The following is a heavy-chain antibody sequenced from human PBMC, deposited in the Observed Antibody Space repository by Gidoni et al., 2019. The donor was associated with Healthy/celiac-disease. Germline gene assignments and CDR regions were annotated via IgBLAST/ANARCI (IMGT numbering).Heavy chain of an antibody. V-gene: IGHV2-26*01. CDR3: ARIEFWGFYGVNFWGGFDY. CDR1: GFSLSNARMG. CDR2: IFSNDEK. D-gene: IGHD3-16*01. Sequence: QVTLKESGPVLVKPTETLTLTCTVSGFSLSNARMGVSWIRQPPGKALEWLAHIFSNDEKSYSTSLKSRLTISKDTSKSQVVLTMTNMDPVDTATYYCARIEFWGFYGVNFWGGFDYWGQGTLVTVSS. J-gene: IGHJ4*02.